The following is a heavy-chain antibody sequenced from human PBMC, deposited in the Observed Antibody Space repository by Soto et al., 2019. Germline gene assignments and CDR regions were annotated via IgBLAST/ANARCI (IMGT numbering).Heavy chain of an antibody. V-gene: IGHV1-18*01. CDR2: ISAYNGNT. CDR1: GYTFASYA. CDR3: ASDPPPPDY. J-gene: IGHJ4*02. Sequence: QVQLVQSGAEVKKPGASVKVSCKASGYTFASYAISWMRQAPGQGLEWMGWISAYNGNTNYAQKLQGRVTMTTDTSKRTAYRELRSLRSDDTAVYYCASDPPPPDYWGQGTRVTVSP.